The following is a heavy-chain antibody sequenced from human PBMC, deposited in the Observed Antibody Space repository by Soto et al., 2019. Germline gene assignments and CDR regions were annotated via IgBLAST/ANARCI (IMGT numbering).Heavy chain of an antibody. CDR3: ARVRRIAVADQAWYFDL. V-gene: IGHV4-4*07. D-gene: IGHD6-19*01. CDR1: GGSISSYY. Sequence: QVQLQESGPGLVKPSETLSLICTVSGGSISSYYWSWIRQPAGKGLEWIGRIYTSGSTNYNPSLKSRVTMSVDTSKNQFSLKLSSVTAADTAVYYCARVRRIAVADQAWYFDLWGRGTLVTVSS. J-gene: IGHJ2*01. CDR2: IYTSGST.